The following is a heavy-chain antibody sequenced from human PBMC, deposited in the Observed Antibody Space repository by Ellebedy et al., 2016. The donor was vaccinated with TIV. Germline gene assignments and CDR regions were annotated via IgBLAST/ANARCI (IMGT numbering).Heavy chain of an antibody. CDR1: GFTFNSYW. J-gene: IGHJ6*02. Sequence: GESLKISCAASGFTFNSYWMSWVRQAPGKGLEWVANINQDGSRIYYVDSVKGRFTISRDYAKNSVYLRMNTLRVEDTAVYHCVRDGAYGDYSPGYYGMDVWGQGTTVTVSS. CDR2: INQDGSRI. D-gene: IGHD3-22*01. CDR3: VRDGAYGDYSPGYYGMDV. V-gene: IGHV3-7*03.